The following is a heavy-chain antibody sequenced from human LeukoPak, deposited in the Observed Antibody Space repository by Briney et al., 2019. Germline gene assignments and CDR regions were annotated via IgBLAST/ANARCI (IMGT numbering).Heavy chain of an antibody. D-gene: IGHD3-22*01. J-gene: IGHJ4*02. Sequence: GGSLRLSCAASGFTFSSYDMHWVRQAPGKGLEWVSAIGTAGDTYYPGSVKGRFTISRENAKNSLYLQMNSLRAGDTAVYYCARGINYYDSSAYYFDYWGQGTLVTVSS. CDR1: GFTFSSYD. CDR2: IGTAGDT. CDR3: ARGINYYDSSAYYFDY. V-gene: IGHV3-13*01.